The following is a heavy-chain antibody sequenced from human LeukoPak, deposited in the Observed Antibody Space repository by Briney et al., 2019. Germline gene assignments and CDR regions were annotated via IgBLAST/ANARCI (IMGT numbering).Heavy chain of an antibody. CDR1: GFTFSSYA. D-gene: IGHD5-18*01. V-gene: IGHV3-30-3*01. J-gene: IGHJ6*02. CDR2: ISYDGSNK. Sequence: GGSLRLSCAASGFTFSSYAMHWVRQAPGKGLEWVAVISYDGSNKYYADSVKGRFTISRGNSKNTLYLQMNSLRAEDTAVYYCARGGYSYGPWGYYYYGMDVWGQGTTVTVSS. CDR3: ARGGYSYGPWGYYYYGMDV.